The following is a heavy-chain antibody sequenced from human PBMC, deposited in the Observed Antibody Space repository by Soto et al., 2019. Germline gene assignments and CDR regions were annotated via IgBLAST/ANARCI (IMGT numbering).Heavy chain of an antibody. CDR3: ARATAHYDMLTGYYNRAFDS. CDR1: GGSISSSNW. D-gene: IGHD3-9*01. CDR2: IYHSGST. V-gene: IGHV4-4*02. J-gene: IGHJ3*02. Sequence: PSETLSLTCAVSGGSISSSNWWSWVRQPPGKGLEWIGEIYHSGSTNYNPSLKSRVTISVDKSKNQFSLKLSSVTAADTAVYYCARATAHYDMLTGYYNRAFDSWGQGKMVTVSS.